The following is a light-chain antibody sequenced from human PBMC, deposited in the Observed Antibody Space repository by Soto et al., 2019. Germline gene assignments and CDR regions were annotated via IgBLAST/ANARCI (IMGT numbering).Light chain of an antibody. CDR3: HLYGELPSFT. CDR2: GAS. Sequence: IGLTQSPGTLSLSPGERATLSCRASQRVSSSYLAWYQQRPGQAPRLLIYGASSRATGIPDRFGGSGSGTDFALTISGLEPEDLAGYYCHLYGELPSFTFGPRTQVEI. CDR1: QRVSSSY. V-gene: IGKV3-20*01. J-gene: IGKJ3*01.